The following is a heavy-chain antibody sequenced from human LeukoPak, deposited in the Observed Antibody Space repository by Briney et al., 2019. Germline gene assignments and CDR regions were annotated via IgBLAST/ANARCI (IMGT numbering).Heavy chain of an antibody. J-gene: IGHJ4*02. CDR2: INSDGSST. V-gene: IGHV3-74*01. CDR1: GFTFSSYW. Sequence: GGTLRLSCAASGFTFSSYWMHWGRQAPGKGLVWVSRINSDGSSTSYADSVKGRFTISRDNAKNTLYLQMNSLRAEDTAVYYCARELLSSWYYFDYWGQGTLVTVSS. D-gene: IGHD6-13*01. CDR3: ARELLSSWYYFDY.